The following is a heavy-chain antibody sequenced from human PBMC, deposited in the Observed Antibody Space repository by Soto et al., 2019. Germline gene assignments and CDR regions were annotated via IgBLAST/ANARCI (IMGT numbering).Heavy chain of an antibody. J-gene: IGHJ4*02. CDR3: AKDGGYYDSSGYYSFFDY. V-gene: IGHV3-30*18. CDR2: ISYDGSNK. Sequence: QVQLVESGGGVVQPGRSLRLSCAASGFTFSSYGMHWVRQAPGKGLEWVAVISYDGSNKYYADSVKGRFTISRGNSKNTLYLQMNSLRAEDTAVYYCAKDGGYYDSSGYYSFFDYWGQGTLVTVSS. D-gene: IGHD3-22*01. CDR1: GFTFSSYG.